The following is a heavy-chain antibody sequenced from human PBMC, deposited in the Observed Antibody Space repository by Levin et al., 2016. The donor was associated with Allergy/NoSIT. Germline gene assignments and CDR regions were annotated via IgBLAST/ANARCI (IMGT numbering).Heavy chain of an antibody. J-gene: IGHJ6*02. CDR2: IHNSGNT. Sequence: SETLSLTCTVSGYSISSSEFWGWIRQPLPGKGLEWIGTIHNSGNTYYNLSLNSRLTVSLDTSKSQLSLNLSSVTAADTAVYYCATTGIHRGTGPYYGMDVWGQGTTVTVSS. CDR1: GYSISSSEF. V-gene: IGHV4-38-2*02. D-gene: IGHD1-1*01. CDR3: ATTGIHRGTGPYYGMDV.